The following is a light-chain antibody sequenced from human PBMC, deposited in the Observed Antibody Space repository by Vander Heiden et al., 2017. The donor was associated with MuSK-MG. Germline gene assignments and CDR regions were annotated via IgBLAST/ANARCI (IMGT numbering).Light chain of an antibody. V-gene: IGKV4-1*01. CDR2: WAS. J-gene: IGKJ2*01. CDR3: QQYLDSPLSYT. Sequence: DIVVTQSPDSLAVSLGEGATINCKPRQSVLYVPHNKNYLSWYQQKPGQTTKLLIYWASIRESGVPDRFRGSGSGTDFTLTISSVQAEDVAVDYCQQYLDSPLSYTVGQGNKLELK. CDR1: QSVLYVPHNKNY.